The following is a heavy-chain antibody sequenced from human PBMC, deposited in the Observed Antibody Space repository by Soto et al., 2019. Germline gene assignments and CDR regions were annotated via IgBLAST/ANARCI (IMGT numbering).Heavy chain of an antibody. CDR1: GFTFSTYS. J-gene: IGHJ4*02. CDR2: ISSSGGSV. Sequence: EVQLVESGGGLVKPGGSLRLSCAASGFTFSTYSMNLVRQAPGKGLEWISSISSSGGSVSYAESVKGRFTISRDNAKNSLYLQMDSLSAEDTAVYYCARGRSINTNMDYWGQGTLVTVSS. CDR3: ARGRSINTNMDY. D-gene: IGHD2-2*01. V-gene: IGHV3-21*01.